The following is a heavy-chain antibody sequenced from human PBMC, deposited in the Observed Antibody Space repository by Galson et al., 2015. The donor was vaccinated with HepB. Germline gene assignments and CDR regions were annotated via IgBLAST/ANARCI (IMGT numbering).Heavy chain of an antibody. CDR3: ARDRNSGSYYNTDFDY. J-gene: IGHJ4*02. CDR1: GFTFSSYA. CDR2: ISYDGSNK. V-gene: IGHV3-30-3*01. Sequence: SLRLSCAASGFTFSSYAMHWVRQAPGKGLEWVAVISYDGSNKYYADSVKGRFTISRDNSKNTLYLQMNSLRAEDTAVYYCARDRNSGSYYNTDFDYWGQGTLVTVSS. D-gene: IGHD3-10*01.